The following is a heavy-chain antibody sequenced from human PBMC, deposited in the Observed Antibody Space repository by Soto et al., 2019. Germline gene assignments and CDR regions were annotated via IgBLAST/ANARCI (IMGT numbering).Heavy chain of an antibody. CDR3: AKDRYCSSTSCVDY. CDR2: ISYDGSNK. J-gene: IGHJ4*02. V-gene: IGHV3-30*18. D-gene: IGHD2-2*01. Sequence: GGSLRLSCAASGFTFSSYGMHWVRQAPGKGLEWVAVISYDGSNKYYADSVEGRFTISRDNSKNTLYLQMNSLRAEDTAVYYCAKDRYCSSTSCVDYWGQGTLVTVSS. CDR1: GFTFSSYG.